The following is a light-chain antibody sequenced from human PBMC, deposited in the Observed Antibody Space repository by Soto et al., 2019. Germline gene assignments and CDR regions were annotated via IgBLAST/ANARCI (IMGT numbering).Light chain of an antibody. J-gene: IGLJ2*01. CDR3: SSYTYTSTLVI. Sequence: HSALTQPASVSGSPGQSIAISCTGTSSDVGAHNYVSWYQQHPGKAPKLIIYDVSNRPSGVSTRFSAFKSGNTASLTISGLQAEDEADYYCSSYTYTSTLVIFGGGTKLTVL. V-gene: IGLV2-14*03. CDR1: SSDVGAHNY. CDR2: DVS.